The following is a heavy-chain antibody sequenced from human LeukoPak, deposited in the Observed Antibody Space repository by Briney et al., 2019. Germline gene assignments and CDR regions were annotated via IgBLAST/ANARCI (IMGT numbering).Heavy chain of an antibody. CDR1: GFIFSGSW. D-gene: IGHD1-26*01. V-gene: IGHV3-53*01. Sequence: GGSLRLSCTASGFIFSGSWMAWIRQAPGKGLEWVSVIYSDGSTYYADSVKGRFTISRDNSKNTLDLQMTGLRAEDTAVYYCARERGRGRDSPWFDYWGQGTLVTVSS. CDR3: ARERGRGRDSPWFDY. CDR2: IYSDGST. J-gene: IGHJ4*02.